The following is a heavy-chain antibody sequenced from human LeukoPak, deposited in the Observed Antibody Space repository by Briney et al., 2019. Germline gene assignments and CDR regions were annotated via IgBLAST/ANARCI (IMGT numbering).Heavy chain of an antibody. J-gene: IGHJ5*02. CDR1: GYTFTGYY. Sequence: ASVKVSCKASGYTFTGYYMHWVRQAPGQGPEWMGWINPNSGGTNYAQKFQGRVTMTRDTSISTAYMELSRLRSDDTAVYYCARTYDFWSGSWFDPWGQGTLVTVSS. D-gene: IGHD3-3*01. CDR2: INPNSGGT. CDR3: ARTYDFWSGSWFDP. V-gene: IGHV1-2*02.